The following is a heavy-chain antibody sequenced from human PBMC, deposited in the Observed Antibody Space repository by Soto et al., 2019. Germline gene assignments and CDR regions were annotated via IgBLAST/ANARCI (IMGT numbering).Heavy chain of an antibody. CDR1: GGSFSGYY. Sequence: QVQLQQWGAGLLKPSETLSLTCAVYGGSFSGYYWSWIRQPPGKGLEWIGEINHSGSTNYNPSLKSRVTISVDTSKNQFSLKLSSVTAADTAVYYCARVNGGVKTTAPGAFDIWGQGTMVTVSS. CDR3: ARVNGGVKTTAPGAFDI. J-gene: IGHJ3*02. D-gene: IGHD4-17*01. CDR2: INHSGST. V-gene: IGHV4-34*01.